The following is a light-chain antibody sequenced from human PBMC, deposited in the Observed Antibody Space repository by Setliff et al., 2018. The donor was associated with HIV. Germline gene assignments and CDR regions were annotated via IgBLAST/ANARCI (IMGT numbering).Light chain of an antibody. CDR1: SSDVGSYNL. CDR3: CSYAGSSTFV. Sequence: QSVLTQPASVSGSPGQSITISCTGSSSDVGSYNLVSWYQQHPRKAPKLMIYEVSKWPSGVSNRFSGSKFGNTASLTISGLQAEDEADYYCCSYAGSSTFVFGGGTKVTVL. CDR2: EVS. J-gene: IGLJ3*02. V-gene: IGLV2-23*02.